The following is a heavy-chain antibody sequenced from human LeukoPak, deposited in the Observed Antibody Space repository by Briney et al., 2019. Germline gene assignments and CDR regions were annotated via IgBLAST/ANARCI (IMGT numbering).Heavy chain of an antibody. CDR2: ISGSGGST. D-gene: IGHD3-3*01. V-gene: IGHV3-23*01. CDR1: GFTFSSYA. J-gene: IGHJ4*02. CDR3: AKDRGMKGVVFNY. Sequence: GGSLRLSCAASGFTFSSYAMSWVRQAPGNGLEWVAAISGSGGSTYYADSVKGRFTISRDNSKNTLYLQMNSLRAEDTAVYHCAKDRGMKGVVFNYWGQGTLVTVSS.